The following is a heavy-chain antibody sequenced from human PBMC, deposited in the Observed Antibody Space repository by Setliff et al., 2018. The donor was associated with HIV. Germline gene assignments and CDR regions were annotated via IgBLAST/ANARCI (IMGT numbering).Heavy chain of an antibody. J-gene: IGHJ3*01. D-gene: IGHD3-22*01. Sequence: ASVKVSCKASGYTFAGYGIHWVRQAPGQGLEWVGWINIYTGDRTYADNFQYRVTITADASTSTAYMELSSLRSEDTAMYYCARDRHHYDSSGFDAFDLWGQGTMVTVSS. CDR2: INIYTGDR. V-gene: IGHV1-18*01. CDR1: GYTFAGYG. CDR3: ARDRHHYDSSGFDAFDL.